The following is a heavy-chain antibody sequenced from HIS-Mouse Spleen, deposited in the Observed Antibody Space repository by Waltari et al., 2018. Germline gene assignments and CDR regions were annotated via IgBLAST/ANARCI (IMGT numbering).Heavy chain of an antibody. D-gene: IGHD3-10*01. CDR3: ARGGGNWFDP. J-gene: IGHJ5*02. CDR2: INPNIGGT. V-gene: IGHV1-2*02. CDR1: GYTFTGYY. Sequence: QVQLVQSGAEVKKPGASVKVSCKASGYTFTGYYMPWVRQAPGQGLEWMGWINPNIGGTNYAQKFQGRVTMTRDTSIRTAYMELSRLRSDDTAVYYCARGGGNWFDPWGQGTLVTVSS.